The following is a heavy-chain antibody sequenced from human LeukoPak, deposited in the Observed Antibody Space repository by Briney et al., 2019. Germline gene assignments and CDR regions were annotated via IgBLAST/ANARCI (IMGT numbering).Heavy chain of an antibody. J-gene: IGHJ2*01. V-gene: IGHV1-69*13. Sequence: SVKVSCTASGGIFSRYAISWVRQAPGQGLEWMGGIIPLFGTANYAQKFQGRVTITADESTSTAYMELSSLRSEDTAVYYCRIVVVTADWYFDLWGRGTLVTVSS. CDR1: GGIFSRYA. CDR3: RIVVVTADWYFDL. CDR2: IIPLFGTA. D-gene: IGHD3-22*01.